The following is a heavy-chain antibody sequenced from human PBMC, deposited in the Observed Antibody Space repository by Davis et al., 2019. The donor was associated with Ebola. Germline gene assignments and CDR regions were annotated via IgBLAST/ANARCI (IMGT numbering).Heavy chain of an antibody. J-gene: IGHJ6*04. CDR1: GFTFSSYG. D-gene: IGHD6-13*01. Sequence: PGGSLRLSCAASGFTFSSYGMHWVRQAPGKGLEWVAVISYDGSNKYYADSVKGRFTTSRDNAKNSLYLQMNSLRAEDTALYYCAKDIGYNIAAASSPKNYYYYGMDVWGKGTTVTVSS. CDR2: ISYDGSNK. CDR3: AKDIGYNIAAASSPKNYYYYGMDV. V-gene: IGHV3-30*18.